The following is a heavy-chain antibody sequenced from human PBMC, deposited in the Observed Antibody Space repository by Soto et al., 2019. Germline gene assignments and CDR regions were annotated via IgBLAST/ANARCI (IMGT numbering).Heavy chain of an antibody. CDR2: VYYSGST. V-gene: IGHV4-59*01. Sequence: SETLSLTCTVSGGSMSNYYWSWIRQPPGKGLEWIGCVYYSGSTNYNPSLESRVTISVDTSKNQFSLKLSSVTAADTAVYYCTREQTSTVVTQWGQGTLVTVPS. D-gene: IGHD4-17*01. CDR3: TREQTSTVVTQ. J-gene: IGHJ4*02. CDR1: GGSMSNYY.